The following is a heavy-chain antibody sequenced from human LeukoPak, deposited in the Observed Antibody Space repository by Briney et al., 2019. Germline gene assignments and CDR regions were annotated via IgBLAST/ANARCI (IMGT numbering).Heavy chain of an antibody. V-gene: IGHV4-34*01. CDR2: INHSGST. D-gene: IGHD2-15*01. CDR3: ASSNSLVVVVATQFDY. Sequence: SETLSLTCAVHGGSFSGYYWSWIRQPPGKGLEWMGEINHSGSTNYNPSLKSRVTISVDTSKNQFSLRLSSVTAADTAVYYCASSNSLVVVVATQFDYWGQGTLVTVSS. J-gene: IGHJ4*02. CDR1: GGSFSGYY.